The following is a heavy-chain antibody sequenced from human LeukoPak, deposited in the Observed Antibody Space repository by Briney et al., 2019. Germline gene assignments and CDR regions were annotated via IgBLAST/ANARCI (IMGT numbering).Heavy chain of an antibody. Sequence: ASVKVSCKASGYTFTGYYMHWVRQAPGQGLEWMGWINPNSGGTNYAQKFQGRVTMTRDTSISTAYMELSRLRSDDTAVYYCASKGSYYDSSGYYYQDYWGQGTLVTVSS. J-gene: IGHJ4*02. V-gene: IGHV1-2*02. D-gene: IGHD3-22*01. CDR3: ASKGSYYDSSGYYYQDY. CDR1: GYTFTGYY. CDR2: INPNSGGT.